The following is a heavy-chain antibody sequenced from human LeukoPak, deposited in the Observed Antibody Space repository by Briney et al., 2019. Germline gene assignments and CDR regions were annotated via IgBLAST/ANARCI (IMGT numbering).Heavy chain of an antibody. CDR3: AGGRDVYRY. V-gene: IGHV3-7*01. Sequence: GGSLRLSCAASGFTFSAYWMTWVRQAPGKGLEWVANIKQDGSEKYYVDSVKGRFTISRDNAKNSLYLQMNSLRAEDTAVYYCAGGRDVYRYWGQGTLVTVSS. D-gene: IGHD5-24*01. CDR1: GFTFSAYW. CDR2: IKQDGSEK. J-gene: IGHJ4*02.